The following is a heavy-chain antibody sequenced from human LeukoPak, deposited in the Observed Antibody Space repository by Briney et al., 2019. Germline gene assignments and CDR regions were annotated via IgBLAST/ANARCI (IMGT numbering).Heavy chain of an antibody. CDR1: GGSISNYY. V-gene: IGHV4-4*07. CDR2: ISSTGTT. J-gene: IGHJ5*02. CDR3: ARATAAAGTSWFDP. D-gene: IGHD6-13*01. Sequence: SETLSLTCTVSGGSISNYYWSWIRQTAGKGLEWIGRISSTGTTNYNSSLKSRVTMSVDTSKNQFSLKLTSVTAADTAVYYCARATAAAGTSWFDPWGQGTLVTVSS.